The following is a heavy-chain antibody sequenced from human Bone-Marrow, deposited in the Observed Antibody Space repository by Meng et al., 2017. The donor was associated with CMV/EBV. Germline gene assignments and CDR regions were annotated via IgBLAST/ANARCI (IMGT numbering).Heavy chain of an antibody. CDR3: ARGGGRSRSGSYSVDY. D-gene: IGHD1-26*01. CDR1: GGSFSGYY. Sequence: GSLRLSCAVYGGSFSGYYWSWIRQPPGKGLEWIGEINHSGSTNYNPSLTSLVTISVDTSKNQFPLKLSSVTAADTAVYYWARGGGRSRSGSYSVDYWGQGTLVTVSS. V-gene: IGHV4-34*01. J-gene: IGHJ4*02. CDR2: INHSGST.